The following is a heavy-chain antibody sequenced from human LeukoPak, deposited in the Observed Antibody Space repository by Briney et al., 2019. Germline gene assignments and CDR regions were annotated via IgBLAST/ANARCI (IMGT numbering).Heavy chain of an antibody. CDR3: AAESITIFGVVRGPAFDI. D-gene: IGHD3-3*01. Sequence: PGGSLRLSCAASGFTFSNAWMSWVRQAPGKGLEWVSVIYSGGSTYYADSVKGRFTISRDNSKNTLYLQMNSLRAEDTAVYYCAAESITIFGVVRGPAFDIWGQGTMVTVSS. V-gene: IGHV3-53*01. CDR1: GFTFSNAW. CDR2: IYSGGST. J-gene: IGHJ3*02.